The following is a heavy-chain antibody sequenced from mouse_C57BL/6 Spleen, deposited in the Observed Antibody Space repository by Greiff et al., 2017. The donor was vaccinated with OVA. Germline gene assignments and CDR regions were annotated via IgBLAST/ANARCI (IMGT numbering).Heavy chain of an antibody. CDR2: ISSGSSTI. D-gene: IGHD3-2*02. CDR1: GFTFSDYG. Sequence: DVKLVESGGGLVKPGGSLKLSCAASGFTFSDYGMHWVRQAPEKGLEWVAYISSGSSTIYYADTVKGRFTISRDNAKHTLFLHMTRLRSADTPMFNGERKEELSPYAMDYWGQGTSGTVSA. J-gene: IGHJ4*01. V-gene: IGHV5-17*01. CDR3: ERKEELSPYAMDY.